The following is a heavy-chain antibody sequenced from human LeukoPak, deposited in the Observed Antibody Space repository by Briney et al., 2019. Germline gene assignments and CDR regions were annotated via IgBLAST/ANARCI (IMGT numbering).Heavy chain of an antibody. D-gene: IGHD3-10*01. CDR2: IYYSGST. V-gene: IGHV4-39*01. Sequence: PSETLSLTCTVSGGSISSYYWGWIRQPPGKGLEWIGSIYYSGSTYYNPSLKSRVTISVDTSKNQFSLNLTSVTAADTAIYYCARRPYYYGSGSSYFDYWGQGTLVTVSS. CDR3: ARRPYYYGSGSSYFDY. J-gene: IGHJ4*02. CDR1: GGSISSYY.